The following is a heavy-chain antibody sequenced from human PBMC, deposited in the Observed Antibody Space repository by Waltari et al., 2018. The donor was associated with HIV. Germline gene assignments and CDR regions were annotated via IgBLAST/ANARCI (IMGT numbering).Heavy chain of an antibody. CDR3: AKEVVALPHYYYYGLDV. CDR1: GFTFSSYS. Sequence: EVQLVESGGGLVQPGGSLRLSCAASGFTFSSYSMNWVRQAPGKGLECVSYISSHSNTIYYADSVKGRFTVSRDNAKNSLSLQMNSLRAEDTAVYFCAKEVVALPHYYYYGLDVWGQGTTVTVSS. D-gene: IGHD2-15*01. J-gene: IGHJ6*02. CDR2: ISSHSNTI. V-gene: IGHV3-48*04.